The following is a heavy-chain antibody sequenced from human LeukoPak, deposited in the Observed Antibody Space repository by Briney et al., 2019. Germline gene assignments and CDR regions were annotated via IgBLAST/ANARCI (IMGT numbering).Heavy chain of an antibody. V-gene: IGHV3-30*03. CDR3: ARDQVTMVRGVITHAFDI. CDR2: ISYDGSNK. D-gene: IGHD3-10*01. J-gene: IGHJ3*02. CDR1: GFTFSSYW. Sequence: GGSLRLSCAASGFTFSSYWMSWVRQAPGKGLEWVAVISYDGSNKYYADSVKGRFTISRDNSKNTLYLQMNSLRAEDTAVYYCARDQVTMVRGVITHAFDIWGQGTMVTVSS.